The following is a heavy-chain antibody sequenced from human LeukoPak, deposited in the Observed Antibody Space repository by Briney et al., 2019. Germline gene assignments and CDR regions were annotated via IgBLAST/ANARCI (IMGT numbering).Heavy chain of an antibody. CDR1: GFTVSSNY. CDR2: IYAGGST. V-gene: IGHV3-53*01. Sequence: PGGSLRLSCAASGFTVSSNYMSWVRQAPGKGLEWVSVIYAGGSTYYADSVKGRFTIPRDKSKNTLYLQMNSLRVEDTAVYYCARDLIAAGGYFDYWGQGTLVTVSS. D-gene: IGHD6-13*01. CDR3: ARDLIAAGGYFDY. J-gene: IGHJ4*02.